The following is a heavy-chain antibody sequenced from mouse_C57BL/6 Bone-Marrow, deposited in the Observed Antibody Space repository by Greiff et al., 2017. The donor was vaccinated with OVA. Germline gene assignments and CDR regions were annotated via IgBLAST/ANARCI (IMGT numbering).Heavy chain of an antibody. J-gene: IGHJ2*01. CDR1: GYTFTSYG. V-gene: IGHV1-81*01. Sequence: QVHVKQSGAELARPGASVKLSCKASGYTFTSYGISWVKQRTGQGLEWIGEIYPRSGNTYYNEKFKGKATLTADKSSSTAYMELRSLTSEDSAVYFCARYYYDPYYFDYWGQGTTLTVSS. CDR2: IYPRSGNT. CDR3: ARYYYDPYYFDY. D-gene: IGHD2-4*01.